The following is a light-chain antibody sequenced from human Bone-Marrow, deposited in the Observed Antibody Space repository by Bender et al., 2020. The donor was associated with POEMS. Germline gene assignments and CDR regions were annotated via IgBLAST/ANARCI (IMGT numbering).Light chain of an antibody. CDR1: TRDFGRFKF. J-gene: IGLJ3*02. V-gene: IGLV2-14*01. Sequence: QSALTQPASVSGSPGQSVTIPCSGSTRDFGRFKFVSWYRHQPGTPPKLLLYEVDNRPSGIPTRFSGSKSGNTVSLTISGLQSGDEAVYYCSAQTTGSTVEVFGGGTKLTVL. CDR3: SAQTTGSTVEV. CDR2: EVD.